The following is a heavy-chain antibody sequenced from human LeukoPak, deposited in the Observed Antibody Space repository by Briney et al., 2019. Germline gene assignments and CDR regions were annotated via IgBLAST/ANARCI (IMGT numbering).Heavy chain of an antibody. D-gene: IGHD2-8*02. J-gene: IGHJ4*02. Sequence: GGSLRLSCAASGFTFSNYGIHWVRQVPGKGLEWVAVINYDGSNKYYADSVKGRFTISRDNSKNTLYLQMNSLRVEDTAVYYCARALSTGGRIDYWGQGTLVTVSS. CDR1: GFTFSNYG. V-gene: IGHV3-33*01. CDR2: INYDGSNK. CDR3: ARALSTGGRIDY.